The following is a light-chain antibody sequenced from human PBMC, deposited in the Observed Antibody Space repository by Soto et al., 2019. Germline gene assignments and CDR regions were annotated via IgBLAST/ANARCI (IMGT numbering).Light chain of an antibody. CDR2: GAS. V-gene: IGKV3-20*01. CDR1: QGVSSTF. Sequence: EIVLTQSPGTLSLSPGERATLSCRASQGVSSTFLAWYQQKPGQAPRLLIYGASSRAIGIPDRFSGSGSGTVFTLTISRLEPEDFALYFCQQYGNSPWTFGQGTKVEIK. CDR3: QQYGNSPWT. J-gene: IGKJ1*01.